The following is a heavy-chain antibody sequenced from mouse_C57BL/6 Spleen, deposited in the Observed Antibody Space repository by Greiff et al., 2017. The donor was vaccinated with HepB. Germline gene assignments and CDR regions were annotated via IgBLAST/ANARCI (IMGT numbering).Heavy chain of an antibody. CDR1: GYAFSSSW. J-gene: IGHJ2*01. CDR2: IYPGDGDT. V-gene: IGHV1-82*01. Sequence: VQLQQSGPELVKPGASVKISCKASGYAFSSSWMNWVKQRPGKGLEWIGRIYPGDGDTNYNGKFKGKATLTADKSSSTAYMQLSRLPSEDSAVYFFARRDDYDGYFDYWGQGTTLTVSS. D-gene: IGHD2-4*01. CDR3: ARRDDYDGYFDY.